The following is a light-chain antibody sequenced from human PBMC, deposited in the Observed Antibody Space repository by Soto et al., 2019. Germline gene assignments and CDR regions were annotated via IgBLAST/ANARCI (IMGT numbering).Light chain of an antibody. Sequence: DIQMTQSPSTLYASVGDRVTITCRASQSIGASLAWFQQKPGKAPNLLIYKASSLEIGVPSRFSGSGSGTEFTLTINTLQPDDFATYYCQQHNRSPLTFGGGTKVEIK. CDR3: QQHNRSPLT. CDR2: KAS. CDR1: QSIGAS. V-gene: IGKV1-5*03. J-gene: IGKJ4*01.